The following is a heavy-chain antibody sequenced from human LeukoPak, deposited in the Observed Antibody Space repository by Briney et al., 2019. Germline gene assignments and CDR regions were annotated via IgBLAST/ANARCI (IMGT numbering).Heavy chain of an antibody. CDR1: GGTFSSYA. CDR3: ARVDISLGVGGAFDI. J-gene: IGHJ3*02. D-gene: IGHD3-3*01. CDR2: IIPIFGTA. Sequence: SVKVSCKASGGTFSSYAISWVRQAPGQGLEWMGGIIPIFGTANYAQKFQGRVTITADESTSTAYMELSSLKSEDTAVYYCARVDISLGVGGAFDIWGQGTMVTVSS. V-gene: IGHV1-69*01.